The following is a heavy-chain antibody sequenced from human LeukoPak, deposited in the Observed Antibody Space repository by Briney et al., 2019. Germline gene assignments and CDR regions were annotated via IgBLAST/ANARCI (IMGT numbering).Heavy chain of an antibody. CDR1: GGSFSGYY. J-gene: IGHJ4*02. D-gene: IGHD3-22*01. CDR3: ASIHYYGSSGYYLGVPYYFDY. Sequence: SETLSLTCAVYGGSFSGYYWSWIRQPPGKGLEWIGEINHSGCTNYNPSLKSRVTISVDTSKNQFSLKLSSVTAADTAVYYCASIHYYGSSGYYLGVPYYFDYWGQGTLVTVSS. CDR2: INHSGCT. V-gene: IGHV4-34*01.